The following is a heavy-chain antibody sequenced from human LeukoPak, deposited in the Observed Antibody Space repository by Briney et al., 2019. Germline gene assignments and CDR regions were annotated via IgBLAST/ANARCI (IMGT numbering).Heavy chain of an antibody. Sequence: GESLKISCKGSGYSFTSYWIGWVRQMPGKGLEWMGIIYPGDSDTRYSPSFQGQVTISADKSISTAYLQWSSLKASDTAMYYCARPIGGGSYLSDAFDIWGQGTMVTVSS. CDR1: GYSFTSYW. V-gene: IGHV5-51*01. D-gene: IGHD1-26*01. J-gene: IGHJ3*02. CDR2: IYPGDSDT. CDR3: ARPIGGGSYLSDAFDI.